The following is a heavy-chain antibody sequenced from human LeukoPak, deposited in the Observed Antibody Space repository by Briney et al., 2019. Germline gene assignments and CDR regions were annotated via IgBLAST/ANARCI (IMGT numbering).Heavy chain of an antibody. CDR3: ARRNPLTQDDFDI. D-gene: IGHD2-21*02. CDR2: IFLGDSDT. Sequence: GEAPQTSSKGAGYISISYWIGWLRQLPGKGLGWLGIIFLGDSDTRYSPSIQGHLTISTDKSISTDYLQWSSLKASDTAMSYCARRNPLTQDDFDIWGQGTMVTVSS. J-gene: IGHJ3*02. V-gene: IGHV5-51*01. CDR1: GYISISYW.